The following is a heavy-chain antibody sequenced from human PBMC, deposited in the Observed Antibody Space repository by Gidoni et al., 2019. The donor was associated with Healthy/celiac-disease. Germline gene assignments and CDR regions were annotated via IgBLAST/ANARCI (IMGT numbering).Heavy chain of an antibody. CDR1: GFTFSSYA. CDR3: AKERGEGTCTGGVCYSSSWRSFDY. D-gene: IGHD2-8*02. V-gene: IGHV3-23*01. Sequence: EVQLLESGGGLVQPGGSLRLSCAASGFTFSSYAMSWVRQAPGKGLEWVSAISGSGGSTYYADSVKGRFTISRDNSKNTLYLQMNSLRAEDTAVYYCAKERGEGTCTGGVCYSSSWRSFDYWGQGTLVTVSS. J-gene: IGHJ4*02. CDR2: ISGSGGST.